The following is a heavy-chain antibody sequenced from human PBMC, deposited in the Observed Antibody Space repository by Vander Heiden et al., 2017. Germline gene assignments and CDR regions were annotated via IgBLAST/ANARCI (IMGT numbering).Heavy chain of an antibody. D-gene: IGHD2-15*01. CDR2: ISAYNGNT. Sequence: QVQLVQSGAEVKKPGASVKVSCKASGYTFTSYGISWVRQAPGQGLEWMGWISAYNGNTNYAQKLQGRVTMTTDTSTSTAYMELRRLSSDDTAVYYCARDRSVLSRSNWFDPWCQGTLVTVSS. CDR1: GYTFTSYG. J-gene: IGHJ5*02. CDR3: ARDRSVLSRSNWFDP. V-gene: IGHV1-18*01.